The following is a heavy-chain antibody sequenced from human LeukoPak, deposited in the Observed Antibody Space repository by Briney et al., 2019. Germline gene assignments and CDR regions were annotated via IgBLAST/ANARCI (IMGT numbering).Heavy chain of an antibody. CDR3: ARDLGYGSGSSPNYFDY. CDR1: GGTFSSYA. J-gene: IGHJ4*02. CDR2: ISAYNGNT. V-gene: IGHV1-18*01. D-gene: IGHD3-10*01. Sequence: ASVKVSCKASGGTFSSYAISWVRQAPGQGLEWMGWISAYNGNTDYAQTLQGRVTMTTDTSTSTAYMELRSLKSEDTAVYYCARDLGYGSGSSPNYFDYWGQGTLVTVSS.